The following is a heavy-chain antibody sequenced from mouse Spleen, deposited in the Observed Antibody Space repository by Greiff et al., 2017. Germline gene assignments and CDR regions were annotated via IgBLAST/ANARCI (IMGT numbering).Heavy chain of an antibody. J-gene: IGHJ4*01. CDR2: IYPSDSET. CDR3: ARFGGGYAMDY. V-gene: IGHV1-61*01. Sequence: VQLQQPGAELVRPGSSVKLSCKASGYTFTSYWMDWVKQRPGQGLEWIGNIYPSDSETHYNQKFKDKATLTVDKSSSTAYMQLSSLTSEDSAVYYCARFGGGYAMDYWGQGTSVTVSS. D-gene: IGHD1-1*02. CDR1: GYTFTSYW.